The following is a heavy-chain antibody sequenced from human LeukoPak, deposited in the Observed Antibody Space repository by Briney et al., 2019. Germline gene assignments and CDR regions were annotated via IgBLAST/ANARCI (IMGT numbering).Heavy chain of an antibody. CDR2: IYYSGST. CDR3: ASERRITMVRGAPRAFDYYYGMDV. CDR1: GGSISSSSYY. Sequence: SETLSLTCTVSGGSISSSSYYWGWIRQPPGKGLEWIGSIYYSGSTYYNPSLKSRVTISVDTSKNQFSLKLSSVTAVDTAVYYCASERRITMVRGAPRAFDYYYGMDVWGQGTTVTVSS. D-gene: IGHD3-10*01. V-gene: IGHV4-39*07. J-gene: IGHJ6*02.